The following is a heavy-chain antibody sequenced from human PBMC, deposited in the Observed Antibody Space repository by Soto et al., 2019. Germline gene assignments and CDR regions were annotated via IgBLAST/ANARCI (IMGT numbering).Heavy chain of an antibody. J-gene: IGHJ4*02. CDR1: GFTFSSYG. CDR3: ARDGYGSSGSCYYVPVFDY. CDR2: IWYDGSNK. V-gene: IGHV3-33*01. Sequence: GGSLRLSCAASGFTFSSYGMHWVRQAPGKGLEWVAVIWYDGSNKYYADSVKGRFTTSRANSKNTLYLQMNSLRAEDTEVNYCARDGYGSSGSCYYVPVFDYWGQGTRVTVAS. D-gene: IGHD2-15*01.